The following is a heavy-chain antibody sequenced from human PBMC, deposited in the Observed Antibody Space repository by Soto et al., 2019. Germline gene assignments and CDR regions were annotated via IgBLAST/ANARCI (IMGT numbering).Heavy chain of an antibody. V-gene: IGHV6-1*01. Sequence: SQTLSLTCAISVDSVSSNSAAWNWIRQSPSRGLEWLGRTYYRSKWYNDYAVSVKSRITINPDTSKNQFSLQLNSVTPEDTAVYYCARDANIAVAGTWVRWFDPWGQGTLVTVSS. CDR1: VDSVSSNSAA. D-gene: IGHD6-19*01. CDR2: TYYRSKWYN. CDR3: ARDANIAVAGTWVRWFDP. J-gene: IGHJ5*02.